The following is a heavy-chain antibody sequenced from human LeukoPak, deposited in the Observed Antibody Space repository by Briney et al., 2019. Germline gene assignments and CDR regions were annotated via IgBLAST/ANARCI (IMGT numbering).Heavy chain of an antibody. D-gene: IGHD2-15*01. CDR1: GFTFSSYS. J-gene: IGHJ4*02. V-gene: IGHV3-21*01. Sequence: PGGSLRLSCAASGFTFSSYSMNWVRQAPGKGLEWVSSISSSSSYIYYADSVKDRFTISRDNAKNSLYLQMNSLRAEDTAVYYCARYGYCSGGSCYPVSYFDYWGQGTLVTVSS. CDR3: ARYGYCSGGSCYPVSYFDY. CDR2: ISSSSSYI.